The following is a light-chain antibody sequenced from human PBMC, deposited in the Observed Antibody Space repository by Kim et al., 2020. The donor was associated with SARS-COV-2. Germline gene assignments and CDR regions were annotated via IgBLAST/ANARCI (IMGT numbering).Light chain of an antibody. J-gene: IGLJ2*01. CDR3: QSYDSSSVV. CDR1: SGSIASNY. Sequence: NFMLTQPHSVSESPGKTVTISCTRSSGSIASNYVQWYQQRSGSAPTTVIYEDNQRPSGVPDRFSGSIDSSSNSASLTISGLKTEAEADYYCQSYDSSSVVFGGGTQLTVL. CDR2: EDN. V-gene: IGLV6-57*04.